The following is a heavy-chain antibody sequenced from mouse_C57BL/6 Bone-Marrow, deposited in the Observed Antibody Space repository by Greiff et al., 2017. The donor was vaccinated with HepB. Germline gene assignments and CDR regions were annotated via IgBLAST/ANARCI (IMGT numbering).Heavy chain of an antibody. CDR1: GFTFSDYY. Sequence: EVQGVESGGGLVQPGGSLKLSCAASGFTFSDYYMYWVRQTPEKRLEWVAYISNGGGSTYYPDTVKGRFTISRDNAKNTLYLQMSRLKSEDTAMYYCARHAHYYYGSPYYAMDYWGQGTSVTVSS. CDR3: ARHAHYYYGSPYYAMDY. V-gene: IGHV5-12*01. D-gene: IGHD1-1*01. J-gene: IGHJ4*01. CDR2: ISNGGGST.